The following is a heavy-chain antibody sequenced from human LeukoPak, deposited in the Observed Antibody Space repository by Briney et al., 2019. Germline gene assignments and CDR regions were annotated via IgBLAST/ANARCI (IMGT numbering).Heavy chain of an antibody. CDR1: GFTFSSYW. V-gene: IGHV3-74*01. J-gene: IGHJ4*02. CDR3: ANYRKPQGLDY. D-gene: IGHD1-14*01. CDR2: INSDGGST. Sequence: PGGSLRLSCAASGFTFSSYWMHWVRQAPGKGLEWVSRINSDGGSTTYADSVKGRFTISRDNSKNTLFLQMTSLRVEDTAVYYCANYRKPQGLDYWGQGTLVTVSS.